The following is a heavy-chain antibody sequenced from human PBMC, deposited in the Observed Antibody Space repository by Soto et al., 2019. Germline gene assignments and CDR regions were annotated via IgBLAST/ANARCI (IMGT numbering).Heavy chain of an antibody. CDR2: IIPILGIA. Sequence: QVQLVQSGAEVKKPGSSVKVSCKASGGTFSSYTISWVRQAPGQGLEWMGRIIPILGIANYAQKLQGRVTITADKSTSTAYMELSSLRSEDTAVYYCARVPANYGSGRGDYFDYWGQGTLVTVSS. CDR3: ARVPANYGSGRGDYFDY. V-gene: IGHV1-69*02. D-gene: IGHD3-10*01. J-gene: IGHJ4*02. CDR1: GGTFSSYT.